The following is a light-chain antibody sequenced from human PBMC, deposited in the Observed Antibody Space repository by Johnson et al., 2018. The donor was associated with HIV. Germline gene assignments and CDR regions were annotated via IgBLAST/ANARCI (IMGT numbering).Light chain of an antibody. CDR3: GTWESSLRTAF. V-gene: IGLV1-51*01. CDR2: DRN. J-gene: IGLJ1*01. CDR1: ISNIESYF. Sequence: QSVLTQPPSVSAAPGQRVNISCSGNISNIESYFVSWYQQLPGAAPTLLIYDRNKRPSGIPDRFSASKSGTTATLAITGLQTGDEADYYCGTWESSLRTAFFGTGTKVTVL.